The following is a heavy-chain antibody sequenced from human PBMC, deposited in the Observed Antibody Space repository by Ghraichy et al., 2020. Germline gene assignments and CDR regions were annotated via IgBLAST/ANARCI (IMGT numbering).Heavy chain of an antibody. CDR2: INQDGSVQ. V-gene: IGHV3-7*03. D-gene: IGHD6-6*01. J-gene: IGHJ4*02. CDR1: GFTFSNYW. Sequence: GESLNISCAASGFTFSNYWMTWVRQPPGKGLEWMANINQDGSVQYYADSVKGRFTVSRDNAKRSMFLQMNILRAEDTAVYYCARVGFSSSSLDFWGQGTLVTVSS. CDR3: ARVGFSSSSLDF.